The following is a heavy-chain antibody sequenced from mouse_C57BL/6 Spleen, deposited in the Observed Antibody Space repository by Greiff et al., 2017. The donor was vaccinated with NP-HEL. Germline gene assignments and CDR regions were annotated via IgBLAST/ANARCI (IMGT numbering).Heavy chain of an antibody. Sequence: QVHVKQSGAELARPGASVKLSCKASGYTFTSYGISWVKQRTGQGLEWIGEIYPRSGNTYYNEKFKGKATLTADKSSSTAYMELRSLTSEDSAVYFCAREATAQATDYAMDYWGQGTSVTVSS. V-gene: IGHV1-81*01. CDR1: GYTFTSYG. D-gene: IGHD3-2*02. CDR2: IYPRSGNT. CDR3: AREATAQATDYAMDY. J-gene: IGHJ4*01.